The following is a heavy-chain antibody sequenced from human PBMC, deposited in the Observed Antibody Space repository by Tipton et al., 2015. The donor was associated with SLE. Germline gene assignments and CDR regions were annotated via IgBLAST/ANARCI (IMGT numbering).Heavy chain of an antibody. CDR3: ARAGGFLQWLTGNFDY. CDR1: GGSFSGYY. J-gene: IGHJ4*02. Sequence: TLSLTCAVYGGSFSGYYWSWIHQPPGKGLEWIGEINHSGSTNYNPSLKSRVTISVDTSKNQFSLKLSSVTAADTAVYYCARAGGFLQWLTGNFDYWGQGTLVTVSS. V-gene: IGHV4-34*01. D-gene: IGHD3-3*01. CDR2: INHSGST.